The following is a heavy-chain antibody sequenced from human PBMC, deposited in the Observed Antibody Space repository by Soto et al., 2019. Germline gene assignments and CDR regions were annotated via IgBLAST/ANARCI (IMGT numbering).Heavy chain of an antibody. CDR2: ISYDGSNK. CDR1: GFTFSSYG. Sequence: GGSLRLSCAASGFTFSSYGMHWVRQAPGKGLEWVAVISYDGSNKYYADSVKGRFTISRDNSKNTLYLQMNSLRAEDTAVYYCAKVSVDYVWGWTISGMDVWGQGTTVTVS. CDR3: AKVSVDYVWGWTISGMDV. J-gene: IGHJ6*02. V-gene: IGHV3-30*18. D-gene: IGHD3-16*01.